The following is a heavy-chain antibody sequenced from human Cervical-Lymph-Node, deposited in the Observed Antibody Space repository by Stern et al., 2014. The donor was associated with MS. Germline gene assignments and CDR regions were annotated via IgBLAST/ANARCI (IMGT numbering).Heavy chain of an antibody. V-gene: IGHV3-15*01. Sequence: EVQLVESGGDLVKPGGSLRFSCAASGFVFSRAWLSWVRQTQAKVLEWVGRMKAKADGGTAEYVAAVKGRFTISRDDATNTLFLEMDSLNRDDTGVYYCTTGTNAQVSGWGPGTLVTVS. J-gene: IGHJ4*02. CDR1: GFVFSRAW. CDR2: MKAKADGGTA. CDR3: TTGTNAQVSG. D-gene: IGHD6-25*01.